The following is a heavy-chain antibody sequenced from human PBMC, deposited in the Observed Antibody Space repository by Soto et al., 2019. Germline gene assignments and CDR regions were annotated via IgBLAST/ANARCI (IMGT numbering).Heavy chain of an antibody. V-gene: IGHV1-3*01. CDR2: INAGNGNT. J-gene: IGHJ3*02. D-gene: IGHD2-2*01. CDR1: GYTFTSYA. Sequence: QVQLVQSGAEVKKPGASVQVSCKASGYTFTSYAMHWVRQDPGRRLEWMGWINAGNGNTKYSQKFQGRVTITRDTSASTAYMELRSLRSEDTAVYYCARVCCCSSTSCYEADAFDIWGQGTMVTVSS. CDR3: ARVCCCSSTSCYEADAFDI.